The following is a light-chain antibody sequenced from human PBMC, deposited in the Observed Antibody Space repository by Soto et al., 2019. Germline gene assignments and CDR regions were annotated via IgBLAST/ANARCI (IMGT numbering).Light chain of an antibody. CDR2: DAS. V-gene: IGKV3-11*01. Sequence: EIFLTQSPATLSLSRWERATLSWGASQSVSSYLAWYQQKPGQAPRLLIYDASNRATGIPARFSGSGSGTDFTLTISSLEPEDFAVYYCQQRSNWPPITFGQGTRLEIK. CDR1: QSVSSY. J-gene: IGKJ5*01. CDR3: QQRSNWPPIT.